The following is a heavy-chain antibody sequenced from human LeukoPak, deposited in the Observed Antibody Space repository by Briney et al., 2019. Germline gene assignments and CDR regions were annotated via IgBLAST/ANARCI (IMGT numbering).Heavy chain of an antibody. Sequence: GESLKISRKGSGYSFTNYWIGWVRQMPGKGLKWMGIIYPGDSDARYSPSFQGQVTMSADKSTSTAYLQWSSLKASDSAMYYCARRHQQHWRNDAFDIWGQGTMVTVSS. V-gene: IGHV5-51*01. CDR3: ARRHQQHWRNDAFDI. CDR1: GYSFTNYW. CDR2: IYPGDSDA. J-gene: IGHJ3*02. D-gene: IGHD2-2*01.